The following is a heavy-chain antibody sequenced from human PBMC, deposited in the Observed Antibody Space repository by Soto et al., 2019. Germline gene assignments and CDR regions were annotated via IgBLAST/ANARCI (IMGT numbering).Heavy chain of an antibody. V-gene: IGHV4-39*01. CDR1: GGSISSSSYY. CDR2: IYYSGST. Sequence: QLQLQESGPGLVKPSETLSLTCTVSGGSISSSSYYWGWIRQPPGKGLEWIGSIYYSGSTYYNPSLQSRATISVDTSKNQFSLKLSSVTAADTAVYYCARHQSHSSSYVDPWGQGTLVTVSS. CDR3: ARHQSHSSSYVDP. J-gene: IGHJ5*02. D-gene: IGHD6-13*01.